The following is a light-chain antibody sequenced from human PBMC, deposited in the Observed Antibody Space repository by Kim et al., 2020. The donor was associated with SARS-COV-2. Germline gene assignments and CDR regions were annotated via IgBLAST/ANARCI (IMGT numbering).Light chain of an antibody. CDR2: GAS. V-gene: IGKV3-20*01. CDR3: QKYSGAPST. CDR1: QSVTSSY. J-gene: IGKJ5*01. Sequence: EIEMTQSPGSVSLSPGERATLSCRASQSVTSSYLAWYQQKAGKAPSLLIYGASSRVTGLPSRFSGSGSGTDFTLTISRLEPEDVAVYYCQKYSGAPSTFGQGTRLEIK.